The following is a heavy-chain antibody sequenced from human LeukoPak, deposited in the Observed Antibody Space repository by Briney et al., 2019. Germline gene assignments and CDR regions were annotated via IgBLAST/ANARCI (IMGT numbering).Heavy chain of an antibody. J-gene: IGHJ5*02. V-gene: IGHV4-31*03. D-gene: IGHD5-24*01. CDR2: IYHSGTT. CDR1: GGSISSGNYY. CDR3: ARARITIKPSWFDP. Sequence: SETLSLTCTVSGGSISSGNYYWSWIRQLPGQGLEWLGFIYHSGTTYYNQPLKSRVTMSLDTSKNQFSLKLRSVTAADTAVYYCARARITIKPSWFDPWGQGTLVTVSS.